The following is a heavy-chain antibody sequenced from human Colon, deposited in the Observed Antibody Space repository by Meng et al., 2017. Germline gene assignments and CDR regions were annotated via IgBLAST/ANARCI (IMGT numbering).Heavy chain of an antibody. V-gene: IGHV1-18*01. J-gene: IGHJ4*02. Sequence: QVQLVQPGAEVKKPGASVKVSCTTSGYSFTSYDITWVRQAPGQGLEWMGWISVYNGNTNYAQKFQGRVTMTTDTSTSTAYMELRSLRSDDTAVYYCARNYYDSSGYYYGYWGQGTLVTVSS. D-gene: IGHD3-22*01. CDR1: GYSFTSYD. CDR2: ISVYNGNT. CDR3: ARNYYDSSGYYYGY.